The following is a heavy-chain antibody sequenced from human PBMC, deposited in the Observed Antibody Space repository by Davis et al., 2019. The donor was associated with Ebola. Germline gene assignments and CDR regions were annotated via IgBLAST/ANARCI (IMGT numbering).Heavy chain of an antibody. J-gene: IGHJ4*02. CDR3: ARGDRGSYVAGH. D-gene: IGHD1-26*01. V-gene: IGHV4-59*01. Sequence: MPGGSLRLSCTVSGGSISSYYWSWIRQPPGKGLEWIGYIYYSGSTNYNPSLKSRVTISVDTSKNQFSLKLSSVTAADTAVYYCARGDRGSYVAGHWGQGTLVTVSS. CDR1: GGSISSYY. CDR2: IYYSGST.